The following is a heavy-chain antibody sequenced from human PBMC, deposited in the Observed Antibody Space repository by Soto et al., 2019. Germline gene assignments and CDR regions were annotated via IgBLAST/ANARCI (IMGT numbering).Heavy chain of an antibody. V-gene: IGHV4-59*12. CDR3: ARGPLTMVRGVSYGMDV. CDR2: IYYSGST. J-gene: IGHJ6*02. Sequence: SETLSLTCTVSGGSISSYYWSWIRQPPGKGLEWIGYIYYSGSTNYNPSLKSRVTMSVDTSKNQFSLKLSSVTAADTAVYYCARGPLTMVRGVSYGMDVWGQGTTVTVSS. CDR1: GGSISSYY. D-gene: IGHD3-10*01.